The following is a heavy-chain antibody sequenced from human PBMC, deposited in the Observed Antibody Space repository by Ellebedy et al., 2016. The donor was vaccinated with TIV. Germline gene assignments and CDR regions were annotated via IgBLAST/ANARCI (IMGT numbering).Heavy chain of an antibody. J-gene: IGHJ5*02. V-gene: IGHV2-5*02. Sequence: SGPTLVKPTQTLTLTCTFSGFSLSTSGEGVGWIRQSPGKALEWLALIYWDDDKRYSPSLKSRVTITKDTSKNQVVLTMTNMDPVDTATYYCAHLPYDFWSGYFNWFDPWGQGTLVTVSS. CDR1: GFSLSTSGEG. CDR2: IYWDDDK. CDR3: AHLPYDFWSGYFNWFDP. D-gene: IGHD3-3*01.